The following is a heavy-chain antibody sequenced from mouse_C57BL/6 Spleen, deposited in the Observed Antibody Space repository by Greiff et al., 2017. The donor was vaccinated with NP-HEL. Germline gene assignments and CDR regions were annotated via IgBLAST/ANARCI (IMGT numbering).Heavy chain of an antibody. V-gene: IGHV1-66*01. Sequence: VQLQQSGPELVKPGASVKISCKASGYSFTSYYIHWVKQRPGQGLEWIGWIYPGSGNTKYNEKFKGKATLTADTSSSTAYMQLSSLTSEDSAVYYCARVTTVAHYFDYWGQGTTLTVSS. D-gene: IGHD1-1*01. J-gene: IGHJ2*01. CDR1: GYSFTSYY. CDR2: IYPGSGNT. CDR3: ARVTTVAHYFDY.